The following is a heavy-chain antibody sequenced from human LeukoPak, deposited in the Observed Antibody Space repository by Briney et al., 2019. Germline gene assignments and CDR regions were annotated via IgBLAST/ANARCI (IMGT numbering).Heavy chain of an antibody. Sequence: ASVKVSCKASGYTFTGYYMHWVRQAPGQGLELMGWINPNSGGTNYAQKFQGRVTMTRDTSISTAYMELSRLRSDDTAVYYCARGVGIYDSSDYWGQGTLVTVSS. J-gene: IGHJ4*02. CDR1: GYTFTGYY. CDR3: ARGVGIYDSSDY. CDR2: INPNSGGT. D-gene: IGHD3-22*01. V-gene: IGHV1-2*02.